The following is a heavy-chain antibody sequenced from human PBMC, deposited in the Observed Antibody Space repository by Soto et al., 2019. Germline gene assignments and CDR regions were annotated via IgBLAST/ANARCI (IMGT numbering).Heavy chain of an antibody. J-gene: IGHJ4*02. CDR3: AKEGRTRGGGDFDF. D-gene: IGHD3-10*01. CDR1: GFTFSSYA. Sequence: EVQLLESGGGLVQHGGSLRLSCAASGFTFSSYAMSWVRQAPGKGLAWVSDISGGGGSTYYADSVKGRFTISRDNSKNTLYLQMNSLRAEDTAVYYCAKEGRTRGGGDFDFWGQGTLVTVSS. CDR2: ISGGGGST. V-gene: IGHV3-23*01.